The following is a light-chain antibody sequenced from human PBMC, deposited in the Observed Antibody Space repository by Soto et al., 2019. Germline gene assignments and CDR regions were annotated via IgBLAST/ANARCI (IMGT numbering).Light chain of an antibody. Sequence: QSALTQPASVSGSPGQSITISCTGTSSDVGSYNLVSWYQQHPGKAPKLMIYEVSKRPSGVSNRFSGSKSGNTASQTISGLQAEDEADYYCCSYAGSSTNWVFGGGTKLTVL. V-gene: IGLV2-23*02. J-gene: IGLJ3*02. CDR3: CSYAGSSTNWV. CDR2: EVS. CDR1: SSDVGSYNL.